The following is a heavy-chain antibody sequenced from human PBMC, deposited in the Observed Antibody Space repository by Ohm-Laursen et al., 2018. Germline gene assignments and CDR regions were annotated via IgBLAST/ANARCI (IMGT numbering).Heavy chain of an antibody. V-gene: IGHV3-11*01. CDR1: GFTFSDYY. J-gene: IGHJ6*02. CDR2: ISSSGSTI. CDR3: ARDSYYYYGMDV. Sequence: SLRLSCTASGFTFSDYYMSWIRQAPGKGLEWVSYISSSGSTIYYADSVKGRFTISRDNAKNSLYLQMNSLRAEDTAVYYCARDSYYYYGMDVRGQGTTVTVSS.